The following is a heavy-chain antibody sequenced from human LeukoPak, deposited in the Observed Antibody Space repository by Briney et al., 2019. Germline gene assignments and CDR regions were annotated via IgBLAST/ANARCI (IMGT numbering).Heavy chain of an antibody. CDR3: ARDSRWYYYDSSGQVGFDY. Sequence: GGSLRLSCAASGFTFSSYWMHWVRQAPGKGLVWVSRINSDGSSTSYADSVKGRFTISRDNAKNTLYLQMNSLRAEDTAVYYCARDSRWYYYDSSGQVGFDYWGQGTLVTVPS. CDR1: GFTFSSYW. CDR2: INSDGSST. V-gene: IGHV3-74*01. D-gene: IGHD3-22*01. J-gene: IGHJ4*02.